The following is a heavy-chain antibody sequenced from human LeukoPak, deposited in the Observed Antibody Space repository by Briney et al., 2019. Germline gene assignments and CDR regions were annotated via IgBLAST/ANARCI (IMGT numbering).Heavy chain of an antibody. V-gene: IGHV1-8*03. CDR1: GYSFGRHD. CDR3: ARGPYCGSLSCPYYMDV. D-gene: IGHD2-21*01. CDR2: MNPNSGNT. J-gene: IGHJ6*03. Sequence: GASVKVSCKASGYSFGRHDINWVRQATGQGLEWMGWMNPNSGNTGYAQKFQGRLTITRNTSITTAYMELSSLRSEDTAVFYCARGPYCGSLSCPYYMDVWGKGTTVTVSS.